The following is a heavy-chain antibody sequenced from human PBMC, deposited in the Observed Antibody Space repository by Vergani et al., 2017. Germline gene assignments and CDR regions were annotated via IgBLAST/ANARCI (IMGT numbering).Heavy chain of an antibody. CDR1: GGSISSYY. D-gene: IGHD6-13*01. CDR2: IYYSGST. Sequence: QVQLQESGPGLVKPSETLSLTCTVSGGSISSYYWSWIRQPPGKGLEWIGYIYYSGSTNYNPSLKSRVTISVDTSKNPFSLKLSSVTAADTAVYYCARVRYSSSYPSFDYWGQGTLVTVSS. CDR3: ARVRYSSSYPSFDY. V-gene: IGHV4-59*01. J-gene: IGHJ4*02.